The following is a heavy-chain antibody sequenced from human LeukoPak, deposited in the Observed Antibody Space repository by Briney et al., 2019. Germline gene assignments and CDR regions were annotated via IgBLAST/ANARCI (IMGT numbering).Heavy chain of an antibody. CDR1: GGSFNGYS. CDR2: IIHNGGT. D-gene: IGHD6-19*01. J-gene: IGHJ5*02. V-gene: IGHV4-34*01. CDR3: ARGPLAFRRVAGIFS. Sequence: KSSETLSLTCAVSGGSFNGYSYTWIRQPPGKGLEWIGEIIHNGGTSYNPSLKSRLTISVDTSRKQFSLKLTSVTAADTALYFCARGPLAFRRVAGIFSWGRGTQVTVPS.